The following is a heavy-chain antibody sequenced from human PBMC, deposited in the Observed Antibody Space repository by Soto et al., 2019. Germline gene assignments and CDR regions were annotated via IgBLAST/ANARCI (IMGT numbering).Heavy chain of an antibody. CDR3: ATDGTLMGATDYYYYGMDV. CDR1: GYTLTELS. CDR2: FDPEDGET. J-gene: IGHJ6*02. Sequence: ASVKVSCKVSGYTLTELSMHWVRQAPGKGLEWMGGFDPEDGETIYAQKFQGRVTMTEDTSTDTAYMELSSLRSEDTAVYYCATDGTLMGATDYYYYGMDVRGQGTTVTVSS. V-gene: IGHV1-24*01. D-gene: IGHD1-26*01.